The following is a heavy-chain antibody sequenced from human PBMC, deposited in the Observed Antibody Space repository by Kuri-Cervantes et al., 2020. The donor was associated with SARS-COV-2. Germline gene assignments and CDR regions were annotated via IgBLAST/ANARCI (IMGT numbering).Heavy chain of an antibody. D-gene: IGHD5-24*01. CDR3: ARELQRDGYNLGYFDY. V-gene: IGHV3-48*01. CDR1: GFTFSSYS. J-gene: IGHJ4*02. CDR2: ISSSSSTI. Sequence: GESLKISCAASGFTFSSYSMNWVRQAPGRGLEWVSYISSSSSTIYYADSVKGRFTISRDNAKNTLYLQMNSLRAEDAAVYYCARELQRDGYNLGYFDYWGQGTLVTVSS.